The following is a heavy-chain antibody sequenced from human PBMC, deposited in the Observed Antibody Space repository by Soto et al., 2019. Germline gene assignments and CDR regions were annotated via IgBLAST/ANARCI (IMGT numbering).Heavy chain of an antibody. V-gene: IGHV4-30-2*01. Sequence: SETLSLTCAVSGGSISSGGYSWSWIRQPPGKGLEWIGYIYHSGSTYYNPSLKSRVTISVDRSKNQFSLKLSSVTAADTAVYYCARERYCSGGSCYDVPWFDPWGQGTLVTVS. CDR1: GGSISSGGYS. J-gene: IGHJ5*02. D-gene: IGHD2-15*01. CDR3: ARERYCSGGSCYDVPWFDP. CDR2: IYHSGST.